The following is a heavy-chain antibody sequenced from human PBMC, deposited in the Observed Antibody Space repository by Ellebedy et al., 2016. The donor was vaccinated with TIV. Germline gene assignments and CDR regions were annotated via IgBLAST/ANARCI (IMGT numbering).Heavy chain of an antibody. J-gene: IGHJ4*02. CDR1: GYTFTGYY. D-gene: IGHD6-13*01. CDR3: ARDALAAGTEFDY. Sequence: ASVKVSCKASGYTFTGYYMHWVRQAPGQGLEWMGWINPNSGGTNYAQKFQGRVTMTRDTSISTAYMELSRLRSDDTAVYYCARDALAAGTEFDYWGQGTLVTVSS. CDR2: INPNSGGT. V-gene: IGHV1-2*02.